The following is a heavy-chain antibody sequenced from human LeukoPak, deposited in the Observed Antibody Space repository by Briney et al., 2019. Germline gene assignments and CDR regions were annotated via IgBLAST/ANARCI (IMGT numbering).Heavy chain of an antibody. D-gene: IGHD5-24*01. CDR3: ARDGDGYNFDY. CDR2: ITRDGSGA. J-gene: IGHJ4*02. Sequence: PGGSLRLSCAASGFAFSNYWMHWVRQVPGKGLVWVSRITRDGSGANYADSVKGRFTISRGNARSTLYLQMNSLRAEDTAVYYCARDGDGYNFDYWGQGALVIVSS. V-gene: IGHV3-74*01. CDR1: GFAFSNYW.